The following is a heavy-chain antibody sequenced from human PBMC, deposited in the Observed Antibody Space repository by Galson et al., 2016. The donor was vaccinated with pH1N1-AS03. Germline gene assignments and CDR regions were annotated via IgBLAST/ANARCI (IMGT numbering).Heavy chain of an antibody. V-gene: IGHV2-70*04. Sequence: PALVKPTQTLTLTCTFSGFSITTSGVRMTWIRQPPGKALEWLGRIDSNDEKFYSTSLETRLTISRDIFKNQVVPTMTNMDPVDTGTYYCARIRLRNTGLDVWGQGTTVTVSS. CDR1: GFSITTSGVR. D-gene: IGHD1/OR15-1a*01. J-gene: IGHJ6*02. CDR2: IDSNDEK. CDR3: ARIRLRNTGLDV.